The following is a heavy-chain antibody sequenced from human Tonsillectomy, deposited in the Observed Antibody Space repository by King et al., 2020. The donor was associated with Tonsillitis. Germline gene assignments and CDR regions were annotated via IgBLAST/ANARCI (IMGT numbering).Heavy chain of an antibody. CDR3: ARTNSSGWSPYFEQ. CDR1: GYTFIKYG. V-gene: IGHV1-18*01. J-gene: IGHJ4*02. D-gene: IGHD6-19*01. CDR2: ISTYNGNT. Sequence: QLVQSGAEGKKPGASVKVSCKASGYTFIKYGINWVRQAPGQGLEWMGWISTYNGNTNYAQKLQDRVTMTTDTSTSTAYMELRSLRSDDTAVYYCARTNSSGWSPYFEQWGQGTLVTVSS.